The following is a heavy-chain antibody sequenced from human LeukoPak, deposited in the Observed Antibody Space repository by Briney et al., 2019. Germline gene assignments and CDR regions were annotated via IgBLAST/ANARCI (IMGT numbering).Heavy chain of an antibody. CDR3: ARGISGYDYSDY. D-gene: IGHD5-12*01. J-gene: IGHJ4*02. CDR2: IYYSGST. V-gene: IGHV4-31*03. CDR1: GGSISGGGYY. Sequence: PSETLSLTCTVSGGSISGGGYYWSWIRQHPGKGLEWIGYIYYSGSTHYNPSLKSRVTISVDTSKNQFSLKLSSVTAADTAVYYCARGISGYDYSDYWGQGTLVTVSS.